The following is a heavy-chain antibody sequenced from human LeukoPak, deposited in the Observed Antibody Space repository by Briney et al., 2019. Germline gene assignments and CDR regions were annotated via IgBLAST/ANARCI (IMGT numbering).Heavy chain of an antibody. D-gene: IGHD3-22*01. V-gene: IGHV4-38-2*02. J-gene: IGHJ4*02. Sequence: SETLSLTCAVYGGSFSGYYWGWIRQPPGKGLEWIGSIYHSGSTYYNPSLKSRVTISLDTSKNQFSLKLSSVTAADTAVYYCARDGSGYYDTSGYRNWGQGTLVTVSS. CDR1: GGSFSGYY. CDR2: IYHSGST. CDR3: ARDGSGYYDTSGYRN.